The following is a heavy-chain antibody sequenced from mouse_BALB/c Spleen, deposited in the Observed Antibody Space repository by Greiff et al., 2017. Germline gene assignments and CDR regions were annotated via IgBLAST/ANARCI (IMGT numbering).Heavy chain of an antibody. Sequence: EVQLVESGGGLVKPGGSLKLSCAASGFAFSSYDMSWVRQTPEKRLEWVAYISSGGGSTYYPDTVKGRFTISRDNAKNTLYLQMSSLKSEDTAMYYCARHRKVGGYYAMDYWGQGTSVTVSS. V-gene: IGHV5-12-1*01. D-gene: IGHD3-1*01. CDR1: GFAFSSYD. CDR2: ISSGGGST. J-gene: IGHJ4*01. CDR3: ARHRKVGGYYAMDY.